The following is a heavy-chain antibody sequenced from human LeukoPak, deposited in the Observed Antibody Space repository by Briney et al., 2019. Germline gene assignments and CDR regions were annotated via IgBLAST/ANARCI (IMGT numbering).Heavy chain of an antibody. CDR3: ASGVQTLDAFDI. D-gene: IGHD2-8*01. CDR1: GFTFSSYS. Sequence: PGGSLRLSCAASGFTFSSYSMNWVRQAPGKGLEWVSYISSSSSTIYYADSVKGRFTISRDNAKNSLYLQTNSLRAEDTAVYYCASGVQTLDAFDIWGQGTMVTVSS. V-gene: IGHV3-48*01. CDR2: ISSSSSTI. J-gene: IGHJ3*02.